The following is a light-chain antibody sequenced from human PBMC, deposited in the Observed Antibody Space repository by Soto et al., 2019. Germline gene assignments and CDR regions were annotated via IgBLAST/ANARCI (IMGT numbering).Light chain of an antibody. CDR2: GAS. CDR1: QSVGGR. V-gene: IGKV3-15*01. CDR3: HQYNSWPRGT. Sequence: EIELTQSPATLSLSPGERATLSCRASQSVGGRLGWYQQKPGRAPRLLLYGASTRATGIPVRFRGSGSGTEFTLTISSLQSEDSAVYYCHQYNSWPRGTFGPGTKVEIK. J-gene: IGKJ3*01.